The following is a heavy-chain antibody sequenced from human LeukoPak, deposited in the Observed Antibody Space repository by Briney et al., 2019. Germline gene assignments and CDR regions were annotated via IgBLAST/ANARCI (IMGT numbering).Heavy chain of an antibody. CDR3: ARGGPIVVVPAANFDS. CDR2: IIPIFGTA. V-gene: IGHV1-69*13. J-gene: IGHJ4*02. Sequence: SVNVSCKASVGTFSRYAISWVRQAPGQGRDGVGWIIPIFGTANYAQKFQERVTITADEATSTAYMELSSLRSEDTAVYYCARGGPIVVVPAANFDSWGQGTLVTVSS. D-gene: IGHD2-2*01. CDR1: VGTFSRYA.